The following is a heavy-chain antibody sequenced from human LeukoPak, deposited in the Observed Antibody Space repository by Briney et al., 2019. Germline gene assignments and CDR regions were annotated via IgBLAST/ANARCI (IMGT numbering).Heavy chain of an antibody. CDR3: ARHSKYFLSRWSEWWFDP. CDR2: FSIGGTT. D-gene: IGHD2-15*01. J-gene: IGHJ5*02. V-gene: IGHV3-66*04. Sequence: PGGSLRLSCTASEFSISRHYMSWVRQAPGKGLEWVSTFSIGGTTYYAASVKGRFSISRDNSENAVFLHLNILRAEDTATYFCARHSKYFLSRWSEWWFDPWGQGTLVIVSS. CDR1: EFSISRHY.